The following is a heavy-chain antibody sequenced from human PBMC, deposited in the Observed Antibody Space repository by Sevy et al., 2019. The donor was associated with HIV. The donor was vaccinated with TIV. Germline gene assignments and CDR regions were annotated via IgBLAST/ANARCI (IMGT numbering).Heavy chain of an antibody. D-gene: IGHD2-2*01. CDR3: VRILSTSYYNYHALDV. CDR1: GYTFTSYD. CDR2: MSPNSGNT. Sequence: ASVKVSCKASGYTFTSYDIHWVRQTTGQGLEWMGWMSPNSGNTGYAQKFQGRVTMTRDTSTGTAYMELSSLRSDDTAVYYCVRILSTSYYNYHALDVWGQGTTVTVSS. V-gene: IGHV1-8*01. J-gene: IGHJ6*02.